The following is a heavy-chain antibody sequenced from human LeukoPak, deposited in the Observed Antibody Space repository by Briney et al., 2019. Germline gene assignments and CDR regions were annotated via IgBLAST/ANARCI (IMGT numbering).Heavy chain of an antibody. Sequence: QPGGSLRLSCAASGFTFSSYAMSWVRQAPGKGLEWVANIKYDGSEKNYVDSVKGRSTISRDNAKNSLYLQMSSLRAEDTAVYYCARDGVSSSPDFDYWGQGTLVTVSS. J-gene: IGHJ4*02. CDR1: GFTFSSYA. CDR2: IKYDGSEK. D-gene: IGHD6-6*01. CDR3: ARDGVSSSPDFDY. V-gene: IGHV3-7*01.